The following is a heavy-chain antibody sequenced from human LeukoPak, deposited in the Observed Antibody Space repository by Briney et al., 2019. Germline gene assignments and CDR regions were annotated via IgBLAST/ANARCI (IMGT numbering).Heavy chain of an antibody. J-gene: IGHJ4*02. CDR1: GFTFSSYA. Sequence: PGGSLRLSCAASGFTFSSYAMGWVRLAPGKGLEWVSGISGSGDNTYYADSVKGRFTISRDNSKNTLYVQVNSLGTEDTAAYYCAKGSYYDSSGSFYFDYWGQGTLVTVSS. CDR3: AKGSYYDSSGSFYFDY. V-gene: IGHV3-23*01. D-gene: IGHD3-22*01. CDR2: ISGSGDNT.